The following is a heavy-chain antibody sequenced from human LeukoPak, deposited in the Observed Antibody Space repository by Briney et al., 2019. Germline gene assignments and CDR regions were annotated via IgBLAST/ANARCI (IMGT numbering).Heavy chain of an antibody. CDR1: GFTFDDYA. CDR2: ISWNSGSI. V-gene: IGHV3-9*03. CDR3: AELGITMIGGV. Sequence: PGRSLRLSCAASGFTFDDYAMHWVRQAPGKGLEWVSGISWNSGSIGYADSVKGRFTISRDNAKNSLYLQMNSLRAEDMALYYCAELGITMIGGVWGKGTTVTVSS. D-gene: IGHD3-10*02. J-gene: IGHJ6*04.